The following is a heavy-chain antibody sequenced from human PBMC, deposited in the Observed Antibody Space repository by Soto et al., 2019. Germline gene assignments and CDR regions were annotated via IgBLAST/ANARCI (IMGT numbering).Heavy chain of an antibody. J-gene: IGHJ1*01. V-gene: IGHV4-4*02. CDR3: AGGSYGGRLQH. Sequence: QVQLQESGPGLVKPSGTLSLTCAVSGGSISGSDWWNWVRQPPGKGLEWLGEVYRRESTDYNPSPKSRVTSSVDNSKSQISLKLNSVTAADTAVDYCAGGSYGGRLQHWGQGTLVTVSS. CDR2: VYRREST. D-gene: IGHD4-17*01. CDR1: GGSISGSDW.